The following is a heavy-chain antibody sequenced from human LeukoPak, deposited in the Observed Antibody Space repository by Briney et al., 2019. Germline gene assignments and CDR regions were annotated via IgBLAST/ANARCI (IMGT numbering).Heavy chain of an antibody. D-gene: IGHD4-11*01. CDR3: AREVVGTTIKNFDS. Sequence: ASVKVSCKASGDISSSDYIHWVRQAPGQGLEWMGTINPSGGNTGYAQKFHGRVSMTRDTSTSTVYMDLSSLKSEDTAMYYCAREVVGTTIKNFDSWGQGTLVTVSS. V-gene: IGHV1-46*01. J-gene: IGHJ4*02. CDR2: INPSGGNT. CDR1: GDISSSDY.